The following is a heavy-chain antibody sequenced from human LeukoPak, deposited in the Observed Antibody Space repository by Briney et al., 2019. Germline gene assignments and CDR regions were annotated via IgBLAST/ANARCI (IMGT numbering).Heavy chain of an antibody. V-gene: IGHV3-53*01. Sequence: GRSLRLSCAASGFTVSSNYMSWVRQAPGKGLEWVSVIYSGGSTYYADSVKGRFTISRDNSKNTLYLQMNSLRAEDTAVYYCARLYGSGSYYKFPFLDYWGQGTLVTVSS. CDR3: ARLYGSGSYYKFPFLDY. D-gene: IGHD3-10*01. J-gene: IGHJ4*02. CDR2: IYSGGST. CDR1: GFTVSSNY.